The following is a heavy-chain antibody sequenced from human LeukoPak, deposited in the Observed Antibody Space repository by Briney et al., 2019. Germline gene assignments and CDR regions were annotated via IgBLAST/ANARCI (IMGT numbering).Heavy chain of an antibody. D-gene: IGHD3-3*01. CDR2: IIPIFGTA. CDR3: ARGGSTYDFWSGYYRPYYFDY. CDR1: GGTFSSYA. Sequence: GASVKVSCKASGGTFSSYAISWVRQAPGQGLEWMGGIIPIFGTANYARKFQGRVTITADESTSTAYMELSSLRSEDTAVYYCARGGSTYDFWSGYYRPYYFDYWGQGTLVTVSS. J-gene: IGHJ4*02. V-gene: IGHV1-69*13.